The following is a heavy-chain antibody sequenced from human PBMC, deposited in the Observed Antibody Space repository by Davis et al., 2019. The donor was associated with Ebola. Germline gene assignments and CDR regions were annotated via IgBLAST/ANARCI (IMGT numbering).Heavy chain of an antibody. Sequence: GESLKISCAASGFTFSNYWMNWVRQAPGKGLEWVANINQDESGKYYGDSVKGRFTISRDNAKNSLYLQMNSLRAEDTAVYFCAHVITFLYQSNGYYTRHFDNWGQGTLVTVSS. J-gene: IGHJ4*02. CDR3: AHVITFLYQSNGYYTRHFDN. V-gene: IGHV3-7*03. D-gene: IGHD3-22*01. CDR1: GFTFSNYW. CDR2: INQDESGK.